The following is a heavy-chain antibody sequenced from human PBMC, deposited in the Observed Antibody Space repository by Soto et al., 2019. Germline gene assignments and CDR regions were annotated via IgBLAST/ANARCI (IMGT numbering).Heavy chain of an antibody. J-gene: IGHJ5*02. V-gene: IGHV1-18*01. Sequence: GASVKVSCKASGYTFTSYGISWVRQAPGQGLEWMGWISAYNGNTNYAQKLQGRVTMTTDTSTSTAYMELRSLRSDDTAVYYCARDHGTGMVRGVIILLNWFDPWGQGTLVTVSS. CDR1: GYTFTSYG. CDR2: ISAYNGNT. D-gene: IGHD3-10*01. CDR3: ARDHGTGMVRGVIILLNWFDP.